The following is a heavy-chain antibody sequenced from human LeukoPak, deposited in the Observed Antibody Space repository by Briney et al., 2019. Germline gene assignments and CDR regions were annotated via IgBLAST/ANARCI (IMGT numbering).Heavy chain of an antibody. J-gene: IGHJ4*02. CDR2: INPNSGGT. V-gene: IGHV1-2*02. CDR1: GYTFTGYY. Sequence: ASVKVSFKASGYTFTGYYMHWVRQAPGQGPEWMGWINPNSGGTNYAQKFQGRVTMTRDTSISTAYMELSRLRSDDTAVYYCARGGGAAAGTMDYWGQGTLVTVSS. CDR3: ARGGGAAAGTMDY. D-gene: IGHD6-13*01.